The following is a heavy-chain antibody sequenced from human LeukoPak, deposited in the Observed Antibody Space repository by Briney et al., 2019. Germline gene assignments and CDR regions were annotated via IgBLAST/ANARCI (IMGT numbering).Heavy chain of an antibody. D-gene: IGHD2-2*01. CDR3: ARDLIVPAAESRFDP. V-gene: IGHV1-18*01. CDR2: ISAYNGNT. Sequence: GASVKVSCKASGYTFTSYGISWVRQAPGQGLEWMGWISAYNGNTNYAQKLQGRVTMTTDTSTSTAYMELRSLRSDDTAVYYCARDLIVPAAESRFDPWGQGTLDTVSS. CDR1: GYTFTSYG. J-gene: IGHJ5*02.